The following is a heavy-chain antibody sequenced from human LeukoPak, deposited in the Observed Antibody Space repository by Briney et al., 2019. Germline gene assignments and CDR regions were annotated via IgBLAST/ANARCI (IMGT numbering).Heavy chain of an antibody. V-gene: IGHV3-23*01. J-gene: IGHJ4*02. CDR3: AKIRAYTYDSGLDY. D-gene: IGHD5-18*01. CDR2: ISGSGGTT. CDR1: GFTFSSYA. Sequence: GGSLRLSCAASGFTFSSYAMSWVRQAPGEGLEWVSAISGSGGTTFYADSVKGRFTIFRDNSMNTVDLQMNSLRAEDTAVYYCAKIRAYTYDSGLDYWGQGTLVTVSS.